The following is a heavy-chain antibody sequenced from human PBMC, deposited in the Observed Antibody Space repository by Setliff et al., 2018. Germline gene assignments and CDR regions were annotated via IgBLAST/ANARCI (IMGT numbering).Heavy chain of an antibody. CDR3: AKVKKQLIRGSGFDY. Sequence: LRLSCVASGFAFRTYGMHWVRQAPGKGLEWVAFIRYDGSYKYYEDSVKGRFTISRDNSENTLDLQMNSLRVEDTALYYCAKVKKQLIRGSGFDYWGQGTLVTVSS. J-gene: IGHJ4*02. D-gene: IGHD1-1*01. V-gene: IGHV3-30*02. CDR1: GFAFRTYG. CDR2: IRYDGSYK.